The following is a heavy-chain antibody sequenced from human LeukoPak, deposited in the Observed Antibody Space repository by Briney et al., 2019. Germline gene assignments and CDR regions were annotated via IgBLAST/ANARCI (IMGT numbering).Heavy chain of an antibody. Sequence: PGGSLRLSCAASGFTFSSYGMHWVRQAPGKGLEWVAVISYDGSNKYYADSVKGRFTISRDNSKNTLYLQMNSLRAEDTAVYYCARNYVTFGTGSDYWGQGTLVTVSS. CDR2: ISYDGSNK. J-gene: IGHJ4*02. V-gene: IGHV3-30*03. CDR3: ARNYVTFGTGSDY. D-gene: IGHD3/OR15-3a*01. CDR1: GFTFSSYG.